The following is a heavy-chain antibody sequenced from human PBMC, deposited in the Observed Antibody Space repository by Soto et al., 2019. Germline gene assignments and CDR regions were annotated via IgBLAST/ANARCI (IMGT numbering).Heavy chain of an antibody. CDR3: ATDGSYAQHV. CDR2: INSDGSST. Sequence: PSETLSLSCAASGFTFSSTWMHWVRQAPGKGLVWVSHINSDGSSTTYADSVRGRFTISRDNAKNTVYLQMNSLRAEDTAVYYCATDGSYAQHVWGQGTTVTVSS. V-gene: IGHV3-74*03. J-gene: IGHJ6*02. CDR1: GFTFSSTW. D-gene: IGHD3-16*01.